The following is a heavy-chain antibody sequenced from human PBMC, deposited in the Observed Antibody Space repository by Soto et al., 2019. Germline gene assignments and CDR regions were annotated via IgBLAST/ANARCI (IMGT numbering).Heavy chain of an antibody. CDR1: GLTFSSYV. Sequence: GSLRLSCAASGLTFSSYVMHWVRQAPGKGLEYVSAISSDGGSTYYADSVKGRFIISRDNSKNTLYLQMGSLRAGDMAVYYCARSTYCTSTSCPLHYWGQGTLVTVSS. CDR3: ARSTYCTSTSCPLHY. V-gene: IGHV3-64*02. J-gene: IGHJ4*02. D-gene: IGHD2-2*01. CDR2: ISSDGGST.